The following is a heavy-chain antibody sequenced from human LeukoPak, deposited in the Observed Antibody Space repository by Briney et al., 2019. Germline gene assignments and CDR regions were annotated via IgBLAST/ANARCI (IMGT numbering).Heavy chain of an antibody. CDR3: ARDRQSITIFGVLIPIYMDV. V-gene: IGHV3-21*01. CDR1: GFIFSSYT. CDR2: ISSSSSYI. Sequence: GGSLRLSCAASGFIFSSYTMNWVRQAPGKGLEWVSFISSSSSYIYHADSVKGRFTISRDNAKSSLYLQMNSLRAEDTAVYYCARDRQSITIFGVLIPIYMDVWGKGTTVTVSS. D-gene: IGHD3-3*01. J-gene: IGHJ6*03.